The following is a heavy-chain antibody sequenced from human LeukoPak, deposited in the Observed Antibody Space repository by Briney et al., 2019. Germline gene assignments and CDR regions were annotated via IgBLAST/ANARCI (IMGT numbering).Heavy chain of an antibody. CDR2: IQQDGSAK. CDR1: GFTFSTSW. D-gene: IGHD3-22*01. J-gene: IGHJ4*02. Sequence: GGSLRLSCAASGFTFSTSWMSWVRQAPGKGLEWVANIQQDGSAKYYVDSVKGRFTISRDNAKNSLYLQMNSLRAEDTAVYYCARFSLYDNSGYYSWLFDFWGQGTLVTVSS. CDR3: ARFSLYDNSGYYSWLFDF. V-gene: IGHV3-7*01.